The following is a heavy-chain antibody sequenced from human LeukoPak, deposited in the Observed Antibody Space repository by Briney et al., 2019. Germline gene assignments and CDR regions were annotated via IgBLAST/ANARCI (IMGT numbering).Heavy chain of an antibody. Sequence: GGSLRLSCAASGVTFSSYAMSWVRQAPGGGLEWVSAISGGGGSTYYADSVKGRFTISRDNSKNTLYLQMYSLRAEDKAVYYCAKDMGGLKRWIEFSLDYWGQGTLVTVSS. CDR1: GVTFSSYA. CDR2: ISGGGGST. J-gene: IGHJ4*02. D-gene: IGHD5-24*01. V-gene: IGHV3-23*01. CDR3: AKDMGGLKRWIEFSLDY.